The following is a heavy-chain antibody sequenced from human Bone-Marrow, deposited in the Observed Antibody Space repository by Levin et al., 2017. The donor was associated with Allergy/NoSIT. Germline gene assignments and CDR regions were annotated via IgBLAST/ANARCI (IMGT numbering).Heavy chain of an antibody. CDR2: MSGTTGSH. D-gene: IGHD2/OR15-2a*01. CDR3: AKGTTVYFYYNGMDA. J-gene: IGHJ6*02. Sequence: PGWSLRLSCVASGFTFNAYAMNWVRRAPGKGLEWVSAMSGTTGSHYYADSVKGRFTISRDSSKNTLFLQMDSLRVEDTATYYCAKGTTVYFYYNGMDAWGQGTTVTVFS. CDR1: GFTFNAYA. V-gene: IGHV3-23*01.